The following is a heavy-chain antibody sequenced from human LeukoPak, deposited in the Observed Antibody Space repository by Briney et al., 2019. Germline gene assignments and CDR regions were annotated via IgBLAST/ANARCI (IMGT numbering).Heavy chain of an antibody. CDR3: AKDARYQLRRGFDY. CDR1: GFKFSSYS. Sequence: GGSLRLSCAASGFKFSSYSMKWVRQAPGKGLEWVSFISSSSSYIYYADSLKGRFAISRDNAKNSLYLQMISLRPDDTAVYYCAKDARYQLRRGFDYWGQGTLVTVSS. J-gene: IGHJ4*02. D-gene: IGHD2-2*01. CDR2: ISSSSSYI. V-gene: IGHV3-21*01.